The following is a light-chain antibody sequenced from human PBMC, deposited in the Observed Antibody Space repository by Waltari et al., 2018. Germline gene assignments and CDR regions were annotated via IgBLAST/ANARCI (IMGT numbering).Light chain of an antibody. J-gene: IGLJ3*02. CDR1: TGTVTPYYY. CDR2: STV. CDR3: LLYYDGAQV. Sequence: QTVVTQEPSLTVSPGGTVTLTCASNTGTVTPYYYANWFQQKPGQAPRALISSTVHRHSWTPARFSGSLLGGRAALTLSGAQPEDEAEYYCLLYYDGAQVFGGGTKLTVL. V-gene: IGLV7-43*01.